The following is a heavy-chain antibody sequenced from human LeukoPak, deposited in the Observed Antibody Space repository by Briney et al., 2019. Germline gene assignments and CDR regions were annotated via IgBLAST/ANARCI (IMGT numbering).Heavy chain of an antibody. Sequence: GGSLRLSCAASGFTFSSFAMSWVRQAPGKGLEWVSAISDSGGTTYYADSVKGRFTISRDNSKNTLYLQMNSLRAEDTAVYYCAKDNVYSNGMDVWGQGATVAVSS. CDR2: ISDSGGTT. CDR1: GFTFSSFA. CDR3: AKDNVYSNGMDV. J-gene: IGHJ6*02. V-gene: IGHV3-23*01. D-gene: IGHD4-11*01.